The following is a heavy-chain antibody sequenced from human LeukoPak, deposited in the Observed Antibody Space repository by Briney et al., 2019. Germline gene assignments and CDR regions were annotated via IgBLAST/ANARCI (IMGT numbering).Heavy chain of an antibody. V-gene: IGHV1-69*06. CDR1: GGTFSSYA. CDR3: ARAYFGVWGSYRYHNWFDP. D-gene: IGHD3-16*02. J-gene: IGHJ5*02. CDR2: ITPIFGTA. Sequence: SVKVSCKGSGGTFSSYAISWVRQAPGQGLDCMGGITPIFGTANYAQKFQGRVTITRDKSTSTAYVELSSLRSEDTAVYYCARAYFGVWGSYRYHNWFDPWGQGTLVTVSS.